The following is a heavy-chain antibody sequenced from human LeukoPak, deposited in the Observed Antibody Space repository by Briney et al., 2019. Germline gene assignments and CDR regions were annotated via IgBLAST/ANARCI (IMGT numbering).Heavy chain of an antibody. J-gene: IGHJ4*02. Sequence: SVKVSCKASGGTFSDYIVSWVRQAPGQGLEWMGRIIPTLSSANYAQKSQGRVTFTADKSTSTVYMELSSLRSEDTAVYYCARASELTRSSWYVPPFDSWGQGTLVTVSS. CDR3: ARASELTRSSWYVPPFDS. CDR2: IIPTLSSA. CDR1: GGTFSDYI. V-gene: IGHV1-69*08. D-gene: IGHD6-13*01.